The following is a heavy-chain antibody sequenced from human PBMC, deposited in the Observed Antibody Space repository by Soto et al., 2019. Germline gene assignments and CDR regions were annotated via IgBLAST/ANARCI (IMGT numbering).Heavy chain of an antibody. V-gene: IGHV1-69*12. Sequence: QVQLVQSGAEVKKPGSSVKVSCKASGGTFTNYAIRWVRQAPGQGLEWMGGIIPNFRPANYAQKFQGRVVITADESSSTAYMELRGLRSEDTAVYYCAWTVSIPDYFDYWGQGTLVTVSS. CDR1: GGTFTNYA. J-gene: IGHJ4*02. CDR3: AWTVSIPDYFDY. D-gene: IGHD4-17*01. CDR2: IIPNFRPA.